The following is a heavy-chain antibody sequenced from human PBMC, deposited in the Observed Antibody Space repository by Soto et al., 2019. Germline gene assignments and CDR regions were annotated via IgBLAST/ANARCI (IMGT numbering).Heavy chain of an antibody. Sequence: GASVKVSCKASRRTFSDHYIHWVRQAPGKGLEWMGWINPNSGDTLSAQKLQGGVTMTTDTSLSTAYMELNSLPSDDTAVYYCARDELPSYYGSGSYLVDNWFDPWGQGTLVTVSS. CDR3: ARDELPSYYGSGSYLVDNWFDP. CDR1: RRTFSDHY. V-gene: IGHV1-2*02. D-gene: IGHD3-10*01. J-gene: IGHJ5*02. CDR2: INPNSGDT.